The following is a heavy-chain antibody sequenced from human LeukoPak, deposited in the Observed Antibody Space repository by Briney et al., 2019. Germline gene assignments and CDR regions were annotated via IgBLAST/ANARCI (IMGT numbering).Heavy chain of an antibody. D-gene: IGHD2-15*01. J-gene: IGHJ4*02. CDR2: INPNSGGT. CDR3: ARTPRYCSGGSCYYFDY. CDR1: GYTFTCYY. Sequence: ASVKVSCKASGYTFTCYYMHWVRQAPGQGLEWMGWINPNSGGTNYAQKFQGRVTMTRDTSISTAYMELSRLRSDDTAVYYCARTPRYCSGGSCYYFDYWGQGTLVTVSS. V-gene: IGHV1-2*02.